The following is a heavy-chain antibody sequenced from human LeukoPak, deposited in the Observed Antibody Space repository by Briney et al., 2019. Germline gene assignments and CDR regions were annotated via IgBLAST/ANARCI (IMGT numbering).Heavy chain of an antibody. D-gene: IGHD2-15*01. Sequence: SETLSLTCAVSGGSSRSGDYFWSWIRQPPGKGLEWIGHIHYSGNTYYNPSLKSRVTISVDTSKNQFSLKLSSVTAADTAVYYCARHGSPGSSYNWFDPWGQGTLVTVSS. CDR2: IHYSGNT. V-gene: IGHV4-30-4*01. J-gene: IGHJ5*02. CDR1: GGSSRSGDYF. CDR3: ARHGSPGSSYNWFDP.